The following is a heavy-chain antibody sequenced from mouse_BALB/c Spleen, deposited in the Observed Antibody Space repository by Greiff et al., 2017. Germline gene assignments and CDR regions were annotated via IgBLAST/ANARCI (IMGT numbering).Heavy chain of an antibody. V-gene: IGHV5-6-5*01. D-gene: IGHD1-1*01. CDR2: ISSGGST. J-gene: IGHJ2*01. CDR3: ARGSVYYYGSSCFDY. CDR1: GFTFSSYA. Sequence: EVKVVESGGGLVKPGGSLKLSCAASGFTFSSYAMSWVRQTPEKRLEWVASISSGGSTYYPDSVKGRFTISRDNARNILYLQMSSLRSEDTAMYYCARGSVYYYGSSCFDYWGQGTTLTVSS.